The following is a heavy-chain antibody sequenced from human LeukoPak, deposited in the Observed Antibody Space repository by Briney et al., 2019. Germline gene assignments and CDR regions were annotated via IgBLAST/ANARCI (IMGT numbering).Heavy chain of an antibody. CDR3: ARGNQDPQMSDY. V-gene: IGHV3-20*04. Sequence: GGSLRLSCAASGFTFDDYGMSWVRQGPGKGLEWVSGINWNGGSTGYADSVKGRFTISRDNAKNSLYLQMNSLRAEDTALYYCARGNQDPQMSDYWGQGTLVTVSS. CDR2: INWNGGST. D-gene: IGHD1-14*01. J-gene: IGHJ4*02. CDR1: GFTFDDYG.